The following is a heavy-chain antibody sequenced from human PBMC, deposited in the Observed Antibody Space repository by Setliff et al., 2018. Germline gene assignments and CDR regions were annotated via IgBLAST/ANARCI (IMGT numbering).Heavy chain of an antibody. CDR3: ARDLGARYCSGGSCSHYYYYYYMDV. CDR1: GGSMNSGSYY. D-gene: IGHD2-15*01. Sequence: SETLSLTCTVSGGSMNSGSYYWSFIRQPAGKGLEWIGQIYTSWSTNYNPSLKSRVTMSVDTSKNQFSLQLSSVTAADTAVYYCARDLGARYCSGGSCSHYYYYYYMDVWGKGTTVTVSS. J-gene: IGHJ6*03. V-gene: IGHV4-61*09. CDR2: IYTSWST.